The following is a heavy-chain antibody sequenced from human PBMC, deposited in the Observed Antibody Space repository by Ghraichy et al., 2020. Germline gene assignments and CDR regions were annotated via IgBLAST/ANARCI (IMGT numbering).Heavy chain of an antibody. CDR2: ISGSGGST. V-gene: IGHV3-23*01. D-gene: IGHD2-8*01. CDR3: AKAEEDIVPNWFDP. CDR1: GFTFSSYA. J-gene: IGHJ5*02. Sequence: GESLNISCAASGFTFSSYAMSWVRQAPGKGLEWVSAISGSGGSTYYADSVKGRFTISRDNSKNTLYLQMNSLRAEDTAVYYCAKAEEDIVPNWFDPWGQGTLVTVSS.